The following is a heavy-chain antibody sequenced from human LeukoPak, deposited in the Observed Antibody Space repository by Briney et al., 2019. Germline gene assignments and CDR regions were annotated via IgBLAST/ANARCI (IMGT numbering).Heavy chain of an antibody. J-gene: IGHJ4*02. V-gene: IGHV1-69*10. CDR3: ARARLPSTSGSWIAS. D-gene: IGHD3-10*01. Sequence: GASVKVSCKASGDTFSSHTIAWVRQAPGQGLEWMGGVLPVLGSPDYAHKFQGRVSITADESTNTAYMELNSLTVEDSAIYYCARARLPSTSGSWIASWGQGTLVTVSS. CDR2: VLPVLGSP. CDR1: GDTFSSHT.